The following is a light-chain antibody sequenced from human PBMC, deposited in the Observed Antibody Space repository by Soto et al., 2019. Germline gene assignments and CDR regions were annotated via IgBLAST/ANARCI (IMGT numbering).Light chain of an antibody. J-gene: IGKJ1*01. CDR2: DAS. Sequence: EIVLTQSPATLSLSPGARATLSCRASQSVSNFLAWYQQKPCQAPRLLISDASNRATGIPGRFSGSGSGTDFTLTIISLEPEDFAVDYCPQRSNWPWTFGQGTKVEIK. CDR1: QSVSNF. V-gene: IGKV3-11*01. CDR3: PQRSNWPWT.